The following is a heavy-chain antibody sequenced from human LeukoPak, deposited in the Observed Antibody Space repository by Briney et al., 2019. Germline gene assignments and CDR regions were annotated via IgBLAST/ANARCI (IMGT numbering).Heavy chain of an antibody. Sequence: ASVKVSCKASGYTFTDYHMHWVRQAPGQGLEWMGWISPKSGGTHYAQKFQGRVTMTRDTSISTVYMEVIRLRSDDTALYYCAKVYRSSCFYMDVWGKGTTVTVSS. CDR1: GYTFTDYH. J-gene: IGHJ6*03. V-gene: IGHV1-2*02. CDR3: AKVYRSSCFYMDV. D-gene: IGHD6-13*01. CDR2: ISPKSGGT.